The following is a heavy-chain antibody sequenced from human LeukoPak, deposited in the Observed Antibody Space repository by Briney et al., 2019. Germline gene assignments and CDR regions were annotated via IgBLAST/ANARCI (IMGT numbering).Heavy chain of an antibody. CDR1: GGSISSSNFD. Sequence: SETLSLTCTVSGGSISSSNFDWGWIRQPPGKGLEWIGSIYYGGSTYYNPSLKSRVTISVDTSKNQFSLKLSSVTAADTAVYYCARGRGYSSSSGDYWGQGTPVTVSS. CDR3: ARGRGYSSSSGDY. D-gene: IGHD6-6*01. V-gene: IGHV4-39*07. CDR2: IYYGGST. J-gene: IGHJ4*02.